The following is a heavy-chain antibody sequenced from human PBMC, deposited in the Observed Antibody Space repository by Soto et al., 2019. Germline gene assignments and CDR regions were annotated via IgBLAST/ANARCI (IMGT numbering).Heavy chain of an antibody. D-gene: IGHD3-10*01. CDR1: GGSISSGDYY. V-gene: IGHV4-30-4*01. Sequence: SVTLSLTCTVSGGSISSGDYYWSWIRQPPRKGLEWIGYIYYSGSTYYNPSLKSRVTISVDTSKNQFSLKLSSVTAADTAVYYCARDRGRDGYNDFCYDYWGQGTLVTVSS. J-gene: IGHJ4*02. CDR2: IYYSGST. CDR3: ARDRGRDGYNDFCYDY.